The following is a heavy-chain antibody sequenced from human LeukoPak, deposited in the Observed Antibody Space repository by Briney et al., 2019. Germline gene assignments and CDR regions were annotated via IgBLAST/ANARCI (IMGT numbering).Heavy chain of an antibody. Sequence: ASVKVSCKASGGTFSSYGISWVRQAPGQGLEWMGWISAYNGNTNYAQKLQGRVTMTTDTSTSTAYMELRSLRSDDTAVYYCARDPPDIVVVPAADYYYYYMDVWGKGTTVTVSS. CDR1: GGTFSSYG. D-gene: IGHD2-2*01. J-gene: IGHJ6*03. V-gene: IGHV1-18*01. CDR3: ARDPPDIVVVPAADYYYYYMDV. CDR2: ISAYNGNT.